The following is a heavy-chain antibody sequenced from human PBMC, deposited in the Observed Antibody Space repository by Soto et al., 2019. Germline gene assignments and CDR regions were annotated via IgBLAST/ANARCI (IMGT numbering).Heavy chain of an antibody. CDR1: GFTFSSYG. V-gene: IGHV3-30*18. D-gene: IGHD4-17*01. CDR3: AKQGDYDGLFHC. J-gene: IGHJ4*02. CDR2: VSYDGRNK. Sequence: XESLRLSSAARGFTFSSYGMHGVGRAPVKGLEWVAVVSYDGRNKYYGDSVKGRFTISRDNSKNTLYLQMDSLRAEDTAVYYSAKQGDYDGLFHCCGQGTLVTVSS.